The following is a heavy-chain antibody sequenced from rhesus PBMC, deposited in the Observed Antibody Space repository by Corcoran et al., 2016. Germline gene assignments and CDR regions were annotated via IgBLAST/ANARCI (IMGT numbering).Heavy chain of an antibody. CDR3: ASTSGWYYFDY. CDR1: GGSISSSY. D-gene: IGHD2-15*01. J-gene: IGHJ4*01. V-gene: IGHV4-169*01. CDR2: IYGSGSST. Sequence: QLQLQESGPGLVKPSETLSVTCAVSGGSISSSYWSWIRQAPGKGLEWIGYIYGSGSSTNHNPALKSRVTLSGDTSKNQLSLKRSSVTAADTAVYYCASTSGWYYFDYWGQGVLVTVSS.